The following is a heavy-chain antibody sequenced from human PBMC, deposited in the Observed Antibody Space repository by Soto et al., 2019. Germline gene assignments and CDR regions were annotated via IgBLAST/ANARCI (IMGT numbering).Heavy chain of an antibody. V-gene: IGHV4-61*01. CDR1: GGSVSSGSYY. J-gene: IGHJ6*02. CDR2: IYYSGST. D-gene: IGHD3-22*01. Sequence: QVQLQESGPGLVKPSETLSLTCTVSGGSVSSGSYYWSWIRQPPGKGLEWIGYIYYSGSTNYNPSLKSRVTISVDTSKNQFSLKLSSVTAADTAVYDCVRDLYYYDSSGSTNGMDVWGQGTTVTVSS. CDR3: VRDLYYYDSSGSTNGMDV.